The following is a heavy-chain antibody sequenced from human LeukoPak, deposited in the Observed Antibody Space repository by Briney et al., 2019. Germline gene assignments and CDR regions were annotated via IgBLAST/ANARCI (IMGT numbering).Heavy chain of an antibody. CDR2: IYYSGST. Sequence: SETLSLTCTVSGGSISSSSYYWGWIRQPPGKGLEWIGNIYYSGSTYYNPSLKSRVTISVDTSKNQFSLKLSSVTAADTAVYYCARPESGVAAAELGWFDPWGQGTLVTVSS. CDR3: ARPESGVAAAELGWFDP. CDR1: GGSISSSSYY. V-gene: IGHV4-39*07. J-gene: IGHJ5*02. D-gene: IGHD6-13*01.